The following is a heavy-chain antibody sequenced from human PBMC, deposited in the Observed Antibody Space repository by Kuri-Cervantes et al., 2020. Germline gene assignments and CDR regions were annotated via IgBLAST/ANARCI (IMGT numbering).Heavy chain of an antibody. CDR1: GYSISSGYY. Sequence: ESLKISCAVSGYSISSGYYWGWIRQPPGKGLEWIGSIYHSGSTYYNPSLKSRVTISVDTSKNQFSLKLSSVTAADTAVYYCARTRPHVDYWGQGTLVTVSS. CDR3: ARTRPHVDY. J-gene: IGHJ4*02. CDR2: IYHSGST. V-gene: IGHV4-38-2*01.